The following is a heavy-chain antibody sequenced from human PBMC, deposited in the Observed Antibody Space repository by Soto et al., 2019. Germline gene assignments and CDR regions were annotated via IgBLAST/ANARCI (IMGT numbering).Heavy chain of an antibody. CDR2: ISGGGGGK. CDR3: AKDVHYDSSGGLDY. V-gene: IGHV3-23*01. CDR1: GFTFDNFA. Sequence: EVRLLESGGGLEQPGGSLRLSCTTSGFTFDNFAMSWVRQAPGRGLEWVSAISGGGGGKYYADSVKGRFIISGDNSKNTVYLQLNGLRTEDTAVYYCAKDVHYDSSGGLDYWGQGTLVTVSS. D-gene: IGHD3-22*01. J-gene: IGHJ4*02.